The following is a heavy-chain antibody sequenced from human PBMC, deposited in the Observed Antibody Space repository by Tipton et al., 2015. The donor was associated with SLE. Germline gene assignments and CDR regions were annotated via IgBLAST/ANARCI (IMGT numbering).Heavy chain of an antibody. CDR1: GFTFSRSG. J-gene: IGHJ4*02. CDR3: ARGGVGSGGFDF. CDR2: IRHDGDNK. V-gene: IGHV3-33*01. Sequence: SLRLSCAASGFTFSRSGMHWVRQAPGKGLEWVAYIRHDGDNKYYTDSVKGRFTVSRDNSKNTVYLEMNSLTAEDTAVYYCARGGVGSGGFDFWGQGTLVTVSS. D-gene: IGHD3-3*01.